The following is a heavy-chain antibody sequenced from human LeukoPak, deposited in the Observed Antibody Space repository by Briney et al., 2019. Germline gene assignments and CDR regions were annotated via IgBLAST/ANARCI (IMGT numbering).Heavy chain of an antibody. CDR1: GFTFSTYG. Sequence: GGSLRLSCAASGFTFSTYGMHWVRQAPGKGLEWVAFIRYDGSNKYYADSVKGRFTISRDNSKNTVYLQMNSLRAEDTAVYYCARDVTSSWNGALDYWGQGTLVTVSS. V-gene: IGHV3-30*02. CDR2: IRYDGSNK. D-gene: IGHD6-13*01. CDR3: ARDVTSSWNGALDY. J-gene: IGHJ4*02.